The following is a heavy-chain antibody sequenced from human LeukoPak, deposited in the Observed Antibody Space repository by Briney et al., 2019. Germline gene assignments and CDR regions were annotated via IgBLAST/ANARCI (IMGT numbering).Heavy chain of an antibody. CDR3: AKGAEIDH. V-gene: IGHV3-23*01. CDR1: GFNFNNFA. J-gene: IGHJ4*02. CDR2: MTGPADTT. Sequence: PGGSLRLPCAASGFNFNNFAMSWVRQAPGKGPEWLSAMTGPADTTYYAESVKGRFIISRDYSKSMVYLQMNSLRVEDTAIYYCAKGAEIDHWGQGTLVTVSS.